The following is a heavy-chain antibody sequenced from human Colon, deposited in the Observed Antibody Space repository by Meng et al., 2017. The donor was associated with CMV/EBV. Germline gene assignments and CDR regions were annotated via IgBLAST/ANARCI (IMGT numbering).Heavy chain of an antibody. V-gene: IGHV3-74*01. CDR1: GFPLRHYW. J-gene: IGHJ5*01. Sequence: SCATSGFPLRHYWIHWVRRSPGKGLMWVSHVNGDGTNTDYADFVKGRFTISRDDAKNTVFLQLTSLRAGDTGVYFCARGDKTYYFDSWGQGTLVTVSS. CDR2: VNGDGTNT. CDR3: ARGDKTYYFDS. D-gene: IGHD1-26*01.